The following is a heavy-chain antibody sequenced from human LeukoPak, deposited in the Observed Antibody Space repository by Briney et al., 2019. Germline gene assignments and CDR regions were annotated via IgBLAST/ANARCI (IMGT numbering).Heavy chain of an antibody. D-gene: IGHD3-22*01. Sequence: GRSLRLSCAASGFTFDDYAMHWVRQAPGKGLEWVSGISWNSGSIGYADSVKGRFTISRDNAKNSLYLQMNSLRAEGTALYYCAKDRDYYDSSGPLDYWGQGTLVTVSS. CDR1: GFTFDDYA. CDR2: ISWNSGSI. V-gene: IGHV3-9*01. J-gene: IGHJ4*02. CDR3: AKDRDYYDSSGPLDY.